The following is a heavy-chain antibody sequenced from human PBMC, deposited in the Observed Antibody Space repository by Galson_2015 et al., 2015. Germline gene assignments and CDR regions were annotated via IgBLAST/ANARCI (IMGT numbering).Heavy chain of an antibody. V-gene: IGHV3-21*01. Sequence: SLRLSCAASGFTFSSYSMNWVRQAPGKGLEWVSSISSSSSYIYYADSVKGRFTISRDNAKNSLYLQMNSLRAEDTAVYYCVLNRYCSSTSCFPYYFDYWGQGTLVTVSS. J-gene: IGHJ4*02. D-gene: IGHD2-2*01. CDR3: VLNRYCSSTSCFPYYFDY. CDR2: ISSSSSYI. CDR1: GFTFSSYS.